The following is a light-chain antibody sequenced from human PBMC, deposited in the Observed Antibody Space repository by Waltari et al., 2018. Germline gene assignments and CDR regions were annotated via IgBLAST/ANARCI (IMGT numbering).Light chain of an antibody. CDR1: QSVGSDY. CDR2: GAS. CDR3: QQYGISPRT. V-gene: IGKV3-20*01. J-gene: IGKJ1*01. Sequence: EVVLTQSPVTLSLSPGERATLSCRASQSVGSDYLAWYQQKPGQAPRLLLYGASSRATGIPDRFSGSGAGTDFTLTISRPEPEDFAVYYCQQYGISPRTFGQGTKVEI.